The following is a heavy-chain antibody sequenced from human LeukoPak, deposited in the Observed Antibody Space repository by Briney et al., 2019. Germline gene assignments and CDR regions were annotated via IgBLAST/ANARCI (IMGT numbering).Heavy chain of an antibody. CDR1: GFTVSSNY. V-gene: IGHV3-66*01. J-gene: IGHJ4*02. CDR2: IYGGGST. Sequence: GGSLRLSCAASGFTVSSNYMTWVRQAPGKGLEWVSVIYGGGSTYYADSVNGRFTISRDSSKNTLFLLMNSLRGDDTAVYYCALIPGSGYWGQGTLVTLSS. CDR3: ALIPGSGY. D-gene: IGHD2-15*01.